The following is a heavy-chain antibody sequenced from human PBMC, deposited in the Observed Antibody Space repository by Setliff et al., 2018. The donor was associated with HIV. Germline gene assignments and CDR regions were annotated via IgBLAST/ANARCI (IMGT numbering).Heavy chain of an antibody. V-gene: IGHV4-39*01. CDR2: IYYRGNT. CDR3: ARRGGLVRGVITYYYMDV. Sequence: KTSETLSLTCTVSGGSISSSSYYWGWIRQPPGKGLEWTGSIYYRGNTYYNPSLKSRVTISVDTSKNQFSLKLRSVTAADTAVYYCARRGGLVRGVITYYYMDVWGIGTTVTVSS. CDR1: GGSISSSSYY. J-gene: IGHJ6*03. D-gene: IGHD3-10*01.